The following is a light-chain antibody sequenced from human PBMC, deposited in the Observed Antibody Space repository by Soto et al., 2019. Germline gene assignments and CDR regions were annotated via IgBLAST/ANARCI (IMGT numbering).Light chain of an antibody. J-gene: IGLJ1*01. CDR3: CSYAGSTVFDV. V-gene: IGLV2-11*01. CDR1: SSDIGAYNF. Sequence: QSVLTQPRSVSGSRGQTVTISCTGSSSDIGAYNFVSWYQQFAGQAPKLLIFAVRKRPAGVPARFSASKSGNTASLTTSGLEAEDEADYYCCSYAGSTVFDVFGTGTKLTVL. CDR2: AVR.